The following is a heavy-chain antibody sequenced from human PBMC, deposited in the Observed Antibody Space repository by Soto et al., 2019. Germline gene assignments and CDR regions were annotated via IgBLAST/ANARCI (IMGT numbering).Heavy chain of an antibody. V-gene: IGHV1-69*02. Sequence: QVQLVQSGAEVKKPGSSVKVSCKASGGTFSSYTISWVRQAPGQGLEWMGRIIPILGIANYAQKFQGRVTITADKSTSTAYMELSSLRSDDTAVYYCASNRAAVGATTDVDYWGQGTLVTVSS. CDR1: GGTFSSYT. J-gene: IGHJ4*02. D-gene: IGHD1-26*01. CDR2: IIPILGIA. CDR3: ASNRAAVGATTDVDY.